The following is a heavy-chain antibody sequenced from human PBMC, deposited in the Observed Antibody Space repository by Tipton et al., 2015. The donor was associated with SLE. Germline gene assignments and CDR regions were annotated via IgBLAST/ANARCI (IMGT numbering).Heavy chain of an antibody. CDR1: GGSTSSYY. CDR2: IYYSGST. V-gene: IGHV4-59*01. D-gene: IGHD2/OR15-2a*01. J-gene: IGHJ4*02. Sequence: LRLSCTVSGGSTSSYYWSWIRQPPGKGLEWIGYIYYSGSTNYNPSLKSRVTISVDTSKNQFSLKLSSVTAADTAVYYCARVGDYFLDYWGQGTLVTVSS. CDR3: ARVGDYFLDY.